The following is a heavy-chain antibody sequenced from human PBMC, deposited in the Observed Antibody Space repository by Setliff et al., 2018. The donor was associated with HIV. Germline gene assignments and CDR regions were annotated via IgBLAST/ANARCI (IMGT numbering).Heavy chain of an antibody. CDR2: ISSSGSYI. V-gene: IGHV3-21*01. D-gene: IGHD2-2*01. J-gene: IGHJ3*02. Sequence: KPGGSLRLSCAASGFTSFDYALNWVRQAPGKGLEWVSSISSSGSYIYYADSVKGRFPISRDHATSALYLQMDSLRAEDTALYYCTRSHSTRDAFDIWGQGTMVTVSS. CDR3: TRSHSTRDAFDI. CDR1: GFTSFDYA.